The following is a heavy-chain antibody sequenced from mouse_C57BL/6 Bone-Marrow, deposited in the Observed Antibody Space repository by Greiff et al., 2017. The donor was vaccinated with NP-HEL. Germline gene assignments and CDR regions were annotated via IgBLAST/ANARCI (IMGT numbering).Heavy chain of an antibody. D-gene: IGHD2-4*01. CDR3: ARATYYDYDGAMDF. V-gene: IGHV1-26*01. Sequence: EVQLQQSGPELVKPGASVKISCKASGYTFTDYYMNWVKQSHGKSLEWIGDINPNTGGNSYNQKFKGKATLTVDKYSSTAYMELRSLTSEDSAVYYCARATYYDYDGAMDFWGQGTSVTVSS. J-gene: IGHJ4*01. CDR2: INPNTGGN. CDR1: GYTFTDYY.